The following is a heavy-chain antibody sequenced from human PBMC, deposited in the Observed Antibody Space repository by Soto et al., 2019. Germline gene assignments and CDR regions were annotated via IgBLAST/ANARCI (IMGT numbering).Heavy chain of an antibody. J-gene: IGHJ5*02. CDR2: LIPIFGAA. CDR1: GGTFTNYV. V-gene: IGHV1-69*01. CDR3: ARGRSSPNFDP. Sequence: QVQLVQSGAEVRKPGSSVKVSCKISGGTFTNYVISWLRQAPRQGLEWMGGLIPIFGAANLAQKFQGRVTITADESTSTVNMEWSSLTAEDTAVYYCARGRSSPNFDPWGQGTLVTVSS. D-gene: IGHD6-6*01.